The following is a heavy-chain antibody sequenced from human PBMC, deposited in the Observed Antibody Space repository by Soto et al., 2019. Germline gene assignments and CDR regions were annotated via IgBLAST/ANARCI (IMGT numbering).Heavy chain of an antibody. CDR2: IIPIFGTA. CDR1: GGTFSSYA. CDR3: ARGDGDPPSFGMDV. Sequence: SVKVSCKASGGTFSSYAISWVRQAPGQGLEWMGGIIPIFGTANYAQKFQGRVTITADESTSTAYMELSGLRSEDTAVYYCARGDGDPPSFGMDVRAQRTTVTVSS. J-gene: IGHJ6*02. D-gene: IGHD4-17*01. V-gene: IGHV1-69*13.